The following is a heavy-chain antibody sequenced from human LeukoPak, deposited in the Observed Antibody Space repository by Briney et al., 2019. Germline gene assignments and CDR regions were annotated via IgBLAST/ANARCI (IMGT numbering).Heavy chain of an antibody. D-gene: IGHD1-20*01. J-gene: IGHJ4*02. CDR1: GGSISSYY. CDR3: ARGGYNWNDDSYFDY. Sequence: SETLSLTCTVSGGSISSYYWSWIRQPAGKGLEWIGRIYTSGSTNYNPSLKSRVTMSVDTSKNQCSLKLSSVTAADTAVYYCARGGYNWNDDSYFDYWGQGTLVTVSS. CDR2: IYTSGST. V-gene: IGHV4-4*07.